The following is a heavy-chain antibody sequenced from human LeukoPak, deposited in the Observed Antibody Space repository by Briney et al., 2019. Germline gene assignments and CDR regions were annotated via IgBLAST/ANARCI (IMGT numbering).Heavy chain of an antibody. D-gene: IGHD2-2*01. J-gene: IGHJ4*02. CDR2: ISWNSGSI. Sequence: PGGSLRLSCAASGFTFDDYAMHWVRQAPGKGLEWVSGISWNSGSIGYADSVKGRFTISRDNAKNSLYLQMNSLRAEDTAVYYCAKDKIGVVPAAFDYWGQGTLVTVSS. V-gene: IGHV3-9*01. CDR1: GFTFDDYA. CDR3: AKDKIGVVPAAFDY.